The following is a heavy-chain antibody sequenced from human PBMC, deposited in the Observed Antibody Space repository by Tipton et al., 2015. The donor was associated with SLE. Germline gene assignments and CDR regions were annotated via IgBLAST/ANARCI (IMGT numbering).Heavy chain of an antibody. J-gene: IGHJ4*02. CDR3: ARMDSSGFLDY. Sequence: TLSLTCAVYGGSFSGYYWSWIRQPPGKGLEWIGEINHSGSTNYNPSLKSRVTISVDTSKNQFSLKLSSVTAADTAVYYCARMDSSGFLDYWGQGTLVTVSS. V-gene: IGHV4-34*01. D-gene: IGHD6-25*01. CDR2: INHSGST. CDR1: GGSFSGYY.